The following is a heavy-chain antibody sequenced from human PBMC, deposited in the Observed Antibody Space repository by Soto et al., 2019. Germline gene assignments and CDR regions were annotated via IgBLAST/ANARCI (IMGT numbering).Heavy chain of an antibody. J-gene: IGHJ4*02. CDR3: AGGDYAGAGTFYLTDH. CDR2: INGDGRTT. V-gene: IGHV3-74*01. D-gene: IGHD3-10*01. CDR1: GLTFNNYW. Sequence: EVQLVESGGGLVQPGGSLRLSCTASGLTFNNYWMHWARQAPGKGPVWVSRINGDGRTTTYADSVRGRFTISRDNAKNTVYLQLNSLRAEDTAVYYCAGGDYAGAGTFYLTDHWGQGSLVTVSS.